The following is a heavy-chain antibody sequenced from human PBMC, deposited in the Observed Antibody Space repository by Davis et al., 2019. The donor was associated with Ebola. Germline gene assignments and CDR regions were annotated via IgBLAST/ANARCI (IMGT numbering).Heavy chain of an antibody. V-gene: IGHV3-30*04. CDR3: AKDWATVTPYYFDY. Sequence: GGSLRLSCAASGFTFSSYAMHWVRQAPGKGLEWVAVISYDGSNKYYTDSVKGRFTISRDNSKSTLYLQMNSLRAEDTAVYYCAKDWATVTPYYFDYWGQGTLVTVSS. CDR2: ISYDGSNK. J-gene: IGHJ4*02. CDR1: GFTFSSYA. D-gene: IGHD4-17*01.